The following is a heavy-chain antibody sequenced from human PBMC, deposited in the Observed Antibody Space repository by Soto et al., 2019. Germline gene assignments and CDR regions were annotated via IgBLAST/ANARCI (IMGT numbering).Heavy chain of an antibody. D-gene: IGHD2-2*01. Sequence: SETLSLTCAVYGGSFSGYYWSWIRQPPGKGLEWIGEINHSGSTNYNPSLKSRGTISVDTSKNQFSLKLSSVTAADTAVYYCASDYYSSTSGLDYWGQGTLVTVSS. CDR3: ASDYYSSTSGLDY. J-gene: IGHJ4*02. CDR2: INHSGST. CDR1: GGSFSGYY. V-gene: IGHV4-34*01.